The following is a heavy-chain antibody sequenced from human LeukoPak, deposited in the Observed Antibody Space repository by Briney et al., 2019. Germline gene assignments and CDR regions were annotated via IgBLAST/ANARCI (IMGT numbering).Heavy chain of an antibody. CDR2: ISSSSYI. CDR3: ARDRSRALGTVTTPLYYYMDV. D-gene: IGHD4-11*01. V-gene: IGHV3-21*01. Sequence: GGSLRLSCAASGFTFSSYSMNWVRQAPGKGLEWVSSISSSSYIYYADSVKGRFTISRDNAKNSLYLQMNSLRAEDTAVYYCARDRSRALGTVTTPLYYYMDVWGKGTTVTVSS. CDR1: GFTFSSYS. J-gene: IGHJ6*03.